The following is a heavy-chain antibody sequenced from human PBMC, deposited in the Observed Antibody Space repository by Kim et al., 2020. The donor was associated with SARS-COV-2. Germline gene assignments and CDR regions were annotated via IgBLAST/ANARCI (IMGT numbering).Heavy chain of an antibody. D-gene: IGHD2-21*01. Sequence: GGSLRLSCAASGFTFSSYAMSWVRQAPGKGLEWVSAISGSGGSTYYADSVKGRFTISRDNSKNTLYLQMNSLRAEDTAAYYCAKADGVVDWFDPWGQGTLVTVSS. CDR3: AKADGVVDWFDP. CDR1: GFTFSSYA. J-gene: IGHJ5*02. CDR2: ISGSGGST. V-gene: IGHV3-23*01.